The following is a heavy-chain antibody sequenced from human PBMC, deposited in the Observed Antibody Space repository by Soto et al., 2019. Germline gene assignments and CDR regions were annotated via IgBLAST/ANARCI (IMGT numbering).Heavy chain of an antibody. CDR1: GFSLSTSGVG. CDR2: IYWDDDK. CDR3: AHGYSSSWTPASYYSYGMDV. Sequence: QITLKESGPTLVKPTQTLTLTCTFSGFSLSTSGVGVGWIRQPPGKALEWLALIYWDDDKRYSPSLKSRLTTTKDTSKNQVVLTMTNMDPVDTATYYCAHGYSSSWTPASYYSYGMDVWGQGTTVTVSS. D-gene: IGHD6-13*01. J-gene: IGHJ6*02. V-gene: IGHV2-5*02.